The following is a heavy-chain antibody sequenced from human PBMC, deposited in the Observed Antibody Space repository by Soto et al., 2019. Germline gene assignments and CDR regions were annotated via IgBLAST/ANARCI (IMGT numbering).Heavy chain of an antibody. CDR1: GDSVSSNSAA. CDR2: TYYRSKWYN. CDR3: ARESGNWNYAPYYFDY. V-gene: IGHV6-1*01. J-gene: IGHJ4*02. Sequence: PSQTLSLTCAISGDSVSSNSAAWNWIRQSPSRGLEWLGRTYYRSKWYNDYAVSVKSRITINPDTSKNQFSLQLNSVTPEDTAVYYCARESGNWNYAPYYFDYWGQGTLVTVSS. D-gene: IGHD1-7*01.